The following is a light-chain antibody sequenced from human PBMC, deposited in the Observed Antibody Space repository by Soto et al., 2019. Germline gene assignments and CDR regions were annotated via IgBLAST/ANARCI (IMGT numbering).Light chain of an antibody. CDR3: QQGNSFPFT. CDR1: QGISNW. V-gene: IGKV1D-12*01. CDR2: AAS. J-gene: IGKJ3*01. Sequence: DIQMTQSPSSVSASVGDRVSITCRASQGISNWLAWYQQKPGRAPKLLIYAASSLQSGVSSRFSGSGSGTDFTLTISSLQPEDFATDYCQQGNSFPFTVGPGTKVDIK.